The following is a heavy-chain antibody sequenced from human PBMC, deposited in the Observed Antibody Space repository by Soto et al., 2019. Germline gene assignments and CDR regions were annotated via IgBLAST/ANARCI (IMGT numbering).Heavy chain of an antibody. CDR3: ARDVSRDSLFGY. V-gene: IGHV4-4*02. J-gene: IGHJ4*02. D-gene: IGHD2-21*02. Sequence: QVQLQESGPGLVRPSGTLSLTCAVSGGSISSSNWWSWVRQHPGKGLEWIGDIYHSGDTNYNPSLETRVTMSIDKSKNQFSLKVNSVTAADTAVYYCARDVSRDSLFGYWGQGALVTVSS. CDR2: IYHSGDT. CDR1: GGSISSSNW.